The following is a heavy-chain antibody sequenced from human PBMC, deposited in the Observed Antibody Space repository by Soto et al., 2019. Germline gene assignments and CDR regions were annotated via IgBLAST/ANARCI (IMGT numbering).Heavy chain of an antibody. J-gene: IGHJ4*02. Sequence: GGSLRLSCAASGFTFSSYAMSWVRQSPGKGLEWVSAITDTGGDTYHADSVKGRFTISGDNTKNTLYLQMNSLKVEDTALFYCAKGSSSSRPYYFDCWGQGTLVTVSS. CDR2: ITDTGGDT. D-gene: IGHD2-2*01. V-gene: IGHV3-23*01. CDR3: AKGSSSSRPYYFDC. CDR1: GFTFSSYA.